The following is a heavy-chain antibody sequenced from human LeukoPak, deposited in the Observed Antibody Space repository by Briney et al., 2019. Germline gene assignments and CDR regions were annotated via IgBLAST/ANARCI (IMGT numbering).Heavy chain of an antibody. CDR3: ARARARLGTLVSWFDY. J-gene: IGHJ4*02. V-gene: IGHV4-59*08. CDR2: IYYSGST. CDR1: GGSISSFY. Sequence: SETLSLACTVYGGSISSFYWSWLPQPPGKGREGLGYIYYSGSTNYNPSLKSRVTISVDTSKNPFTLKLTSVTAADTAVYFCARARARLGTLVSWFDYWSQGSLVTVSS. D-gene: IGHD3-10*01.